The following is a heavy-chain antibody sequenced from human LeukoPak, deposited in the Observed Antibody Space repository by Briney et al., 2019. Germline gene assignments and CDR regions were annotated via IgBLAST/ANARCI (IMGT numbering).Heavy chain of an antibody. D-gene: IGHD3-22*01. CDR1: GFTFSSYA. CDR2: ISYDGSNK. Sequence: PGGSLRLSCAASGFTFSSYAMHWVRQAPGKGLEWVAVISYDGSNKYYADSVKGRFTISRDNSKNTLYLQMNSLRAEGTAVYYCARDLQDDIVVVIPYRRGRISYAFDIWGQGTMVTVSS. J-gene: IGHJ3*02. CDR3: ARDLQDDIVVVIPYRRGRISYAFDI. V-gene: IGHV3-30*04.